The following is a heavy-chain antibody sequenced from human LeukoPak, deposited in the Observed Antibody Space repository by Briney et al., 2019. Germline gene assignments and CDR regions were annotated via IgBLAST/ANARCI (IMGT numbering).Heavy chain of an antibody. V-gene: IGHV3-23*01. CDR3: AKASRQAAVASPLDY. Sequence: GGSLRLSCAASGFTFNPYAMSWVRQAPGKGLEWVAGIGGVGDRTYYADSVKGQFTIYRDNSKDTLFLQMNSLKADDTAVYYCAKASRQAAVASPLDYWGQGSLVTVSS. CDR2: IGGVGDRT. J-gene: IGHJ4*02. D-gene: IGHD6-19*01. CDR1: GFTFNPYA.